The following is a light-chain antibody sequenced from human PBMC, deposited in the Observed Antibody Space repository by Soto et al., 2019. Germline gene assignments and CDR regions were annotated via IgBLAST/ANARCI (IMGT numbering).Light chain of an antibody. CDR3: QQYDSSPLT. CDR2: GAS. J-gene: IGKJ4*01. Sequence: EIVLTQSPGTLSLSPGERATLSCRASETLTRTYIAWYHRKPGQAPRLLIYGASSRATGNPDRFSGSGSRTDFTLTISRLEPDDFAVYYCQQYDSSPLTFGGGTKVEIK. CDR1: ETLTRTY. V-gene: IGKV3-20*01.